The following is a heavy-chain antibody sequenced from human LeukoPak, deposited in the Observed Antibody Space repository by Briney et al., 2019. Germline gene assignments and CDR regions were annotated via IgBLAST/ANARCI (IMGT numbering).Heavy chain of an antibody. V-gene: IGHV1-69*05. Sequence: SVKVSCKASGGTFSSYAISWVRQAPGQGLEWMGGIIPIFGTANYAQKFQGRVTITTDESTSTAYMELSSLRSEDTAVYYCARVYDSSGYFDYWGQGTTVTVSS. CDR3: ARVYDSSGYFDY. CDR2: IIPIFGTA. J-gene: IGHJ4*03. CDR1: GGTFSSYA. D-gene: IGHD3-22*01.